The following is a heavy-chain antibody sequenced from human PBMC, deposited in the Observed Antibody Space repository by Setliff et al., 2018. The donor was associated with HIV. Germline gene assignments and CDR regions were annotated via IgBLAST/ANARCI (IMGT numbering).Heavy chain of an antibody. CDR3: ARAVNIRNGEFDY. Sequence: GASVKVSCKASGDTFNSYAISWVRQAPGQGLEWMGGIIPIFGTANYAQKFQGRVTITADESTSTAYMELSSLRSEDTAVYYCARAVNIRNGEFDYWGQGTLVTVSS. J-gene: IGHJ4*02. CDR2: IIPIFGTA. V-gene: IGHV1-69*13. CDR1: GDTFNSYA. D-gene: IGHD3-3*01.